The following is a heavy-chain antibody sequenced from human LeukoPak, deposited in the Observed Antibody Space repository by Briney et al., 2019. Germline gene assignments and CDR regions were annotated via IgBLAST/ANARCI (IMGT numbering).Heavy chain of an antibody. CDR1: GFPFSDAW. V-gene: IGHV3-74*01. CDR3: ARGRPHGNDY. J-gene: IGHJ4*02. CDR2: IASDGSST. D-gene: IGHD4-23*01. Sequence: GGSLRLSCAVSGFPFSDAWMNWVRQAPGKGLVWVSRIASDGSSTTYADSVKGRFSISRDNAKNTLYLQMNSLRVEDTAVYYCARGRPHGNDYWGQGTLVTVSS.